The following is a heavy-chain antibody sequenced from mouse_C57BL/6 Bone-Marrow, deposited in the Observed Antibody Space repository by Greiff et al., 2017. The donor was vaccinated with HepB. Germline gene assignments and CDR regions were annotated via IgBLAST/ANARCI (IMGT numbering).Heavy chain of an antibody. CDR2: ISYDGSN. V-gene: IGHV3-6*01. CDR1: GYSITSGYY. CDR3: ARDGSSYWDFDV. J-gene: IGHJ1*03. Sequence: EVQLLESGPGLVKPSQSLSLTCSVPGYSITSGYYWNWIRQCPGNQLEWMGYISYDGSNNYNPSLKNRIASTRDTSTNQFFLKLNSVTTEDTATYYCARDGSSYWDFDVWGTGNTVTVSS. D-gene: IGHD1-1*01.